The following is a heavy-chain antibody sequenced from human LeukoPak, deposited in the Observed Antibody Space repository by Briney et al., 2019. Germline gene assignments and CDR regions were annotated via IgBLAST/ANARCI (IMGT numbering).Heavy chain of an antibody. J-gene: IGHJ5*02. CDR3: ARTSVWVGGSCYWFDP. D-gene: IGHD2-15*01. Sequence: PGGSLRLSCAASGSTFSKFWMSWVRQAPGKGLEWVANINEDGSEKYYVDSVKGRFTISRDNAKNSLYLQINSLGVEDTAVYYCARTSVWVGGSCYWFDPWGQGTLVTVSS. CDR2: INEDGSEK. V-gene: IGHV3-7*01. CDR1: GSTFSKFW.